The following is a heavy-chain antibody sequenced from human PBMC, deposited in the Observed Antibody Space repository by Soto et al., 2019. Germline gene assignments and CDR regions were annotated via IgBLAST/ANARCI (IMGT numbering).Heavy chain of an antibody. J-gene: IGHJ4*02. V-gene: IGHV4-4*02. CDR3: ATGNVDSMLES. D-gene: IGHD3-3*01. CDR2: IYHGGGT. CDR1: GGSISSRDW. Sequence: SETLSLTCSVSGGSISSRDWWTWVRQAPGKGLEWIGKIYHGGGTNFSPSLRGRVNISIDKSRKFFSLTLNSVTAADTAIYFCATGNVDSMLESWGRGTLVTVSS.